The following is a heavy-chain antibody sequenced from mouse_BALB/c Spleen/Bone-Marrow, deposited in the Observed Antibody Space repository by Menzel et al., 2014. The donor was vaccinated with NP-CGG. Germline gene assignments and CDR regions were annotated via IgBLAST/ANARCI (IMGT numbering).Heavy chain of an antibody. CDR1: GYAFTTYL. J-gene: IGHJ3*01. CDR3: ARNANWLFTY. V-gene: IGHV1-54*01. CDR2: INPGSGDT. Sequence: VQLQQSGAELVRPGTSVKVSCKASGYAFTTYLIEWVKQRPGQGLEWIGVINPGSGDTHYNEKFKDKATLTADRSSSTAYMQLSSLTSDDSAVYFCARNANWLFTYWGQGTLVTVSA. D-gene: IGHD4-1*01.